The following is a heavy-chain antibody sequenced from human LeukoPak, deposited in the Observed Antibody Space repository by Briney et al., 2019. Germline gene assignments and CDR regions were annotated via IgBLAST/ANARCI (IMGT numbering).Heavy chain of an antibody. V-gene: IGHV1-8*01. CDR1: GYTFTSYD. CDR3: ARGHNYYGMDV. CDR2: MNPTSGDT. Sequence: APVKVSCKASGYTFTSYDISWVRQATGQGLEWMGWMNPTSGDTEYAQKFQGRITMTMSTSISTAYMELTSLRSEDTAVYYCARGHNYYGMDVWGQGTTVTVTS. J-gene: IGHJ6*02.